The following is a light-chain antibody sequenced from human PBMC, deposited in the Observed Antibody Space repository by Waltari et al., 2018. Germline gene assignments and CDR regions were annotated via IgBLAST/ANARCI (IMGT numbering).Light chain of an antibody. CDR2: GAS. CDR3: QQYSDWPYT. V-gene: IGKV3-15*01. J-gene: IGKJ2*01. CDR1: QSFSSH. Sequence: EIVMTQSPGTLSVSPGDRATLSCRASQSFSSHLAWYQQKPGQAPRLLIYGASTRATGIPARFSGSGSGTEFTLTISSLQSEDFAVYYCQQYSDWPYTFGQGTKLEIK.